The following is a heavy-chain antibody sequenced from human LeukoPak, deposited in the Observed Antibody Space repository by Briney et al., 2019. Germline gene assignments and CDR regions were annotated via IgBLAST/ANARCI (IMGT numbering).Heavy chain of an antibody. D-gene: IGHD6-19*01. J-gene: IGHJ4*02. Sequence: SETLSLTCAVYGGSFSGYYWSWIRQPPGKGLEWIGEINHSGSTNYNPSLKSRVTISVDTSKNQFSLRLSSVTAADTAVYYCARGKYSSGDFDYWGQGTLVTVSS. CDR3: ARGKYSSGDFDY. V-gene: IGHV4-34*01. CDR2: INHSGST. CDR1: GGSFSGYY.